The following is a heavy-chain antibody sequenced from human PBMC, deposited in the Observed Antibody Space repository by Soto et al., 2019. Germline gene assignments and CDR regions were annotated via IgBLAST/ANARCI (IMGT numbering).Heavy chain of an antibody. Sequence: SETLSLTCAVSGGSISISNWCSWVRQPPGKGLEWIGEIYHSGSTNYNPSLKSRVTISVDKSKNQFSLKLSSVTAADTAVYYCARGRSISRGSSSVDYWGQGTLVTVSS. CDR3: ARGRSISRGSSSVDY. V-gene: IGHV4-4*02. CDR2: IYHSGST. CDR1: GGSISISNW. D-gene: IGHD2-2*01. J-gene: IGHJ4*02.